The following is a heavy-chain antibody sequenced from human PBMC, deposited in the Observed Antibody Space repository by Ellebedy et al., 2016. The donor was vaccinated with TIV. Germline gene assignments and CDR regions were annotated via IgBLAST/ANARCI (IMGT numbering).Heavy chain of an antibody. CDR1: GGTFISYA. CDR2: IIPIFGTA. Sequence: SVKVSXXASGGTFISYAISWVRQAPGQGLEWMGGIIPIFGTANYAQKFQGRVTITVDESTSTAYMELRSLRSEDTAVYYCESDTSLELRKAFDYWGQGTLVTVSS. V-gene: IGHV1-69*13. CDR3: ESDTSLELRKAFDY. D-gene: IGHD1-7*01. J-gene: IGHJ4*02.